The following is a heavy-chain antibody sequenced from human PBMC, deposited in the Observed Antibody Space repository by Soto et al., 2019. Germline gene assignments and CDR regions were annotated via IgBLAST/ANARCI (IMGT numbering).Heavy chain of an antibody. D-gene: IGHD2-15*01. Sequence: EVQLVESGGGLVQPGGSLRLSCAASGFNFSSYDMHWVRQATGKGLEWFSVIGTAGDTFYTGSVKSRFTISRENGKNSLYLQMNSLRAGDTAVYYCARAGQGASCSGGSCYLGASDIWGQGTMVTVSS. J-gene: IGHJ3*02. CDR2: IGTAGDT. CDR3: ARAGQGASCSGGSCYLGASDI. V-gene: IGHV3-13*01. CDR1: GFNFSSYD.